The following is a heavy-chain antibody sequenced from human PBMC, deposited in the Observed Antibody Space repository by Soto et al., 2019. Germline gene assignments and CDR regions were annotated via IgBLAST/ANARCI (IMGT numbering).Heavy chain of an antibody. V-gene: IGHV4-30-4*01. D-gene: IGHD4-17*01. CDR3: AGREYRDYIARFDY. CDR1: AASINSGDNF. J-gene: IGHJ4*02. CDR2: IYYDGGT. Sequence: SETLSLPCSVSAASINSGDNFCSWIRQRPGKCLEWIGYIYYDGGTYYNPSLKSRVTLSVDTSRNQFSLKVTSVTAADTAIYFCAGREYRDYIARFDYWGPGTLLAVSS.